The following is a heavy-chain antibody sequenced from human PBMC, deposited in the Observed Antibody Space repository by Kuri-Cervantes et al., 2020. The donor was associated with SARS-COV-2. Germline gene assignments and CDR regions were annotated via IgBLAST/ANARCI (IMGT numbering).Heavy chain of an antibody. Sequence: ASVKVSCKASGYTFSDYYMYWVRQAPGQGLEWKGWINPNSGGTNYAQKLQGWVTITRDTSSTGYMELSRLRSDDTAVYHCARGMVRGLIQAYYYGMDVWGQGTTVTVSS. V-gene: IGHV1-2*04. J-gene: IGHJ6*02. CDR3: ARGMVRGLIQAYYYGMDV. CDR2: INPNSGGT. CDR1: GYTFSDYY. D-gene: IGHD3-10*01.